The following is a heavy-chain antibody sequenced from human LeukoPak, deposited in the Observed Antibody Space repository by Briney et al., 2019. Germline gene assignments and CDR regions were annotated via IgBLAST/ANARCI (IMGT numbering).Heavy chain of an antibody. CDR3: ARDGSLSLGRYYYYGMDV. Sequence: GASVKVSCKASGYIFTNYGISWVRQAPGQGLEWMGWISVYNGNTNYAQKFQGRATMTTDTSTSTAYMELRSLRSDDTAVYYCARDGSLSLGRYYYYGMDVWGQGTTVTVSS. CDR2: ISVYNGNT. D-gene: IGHD3-16*01. CDR1: GYIFTNYG. J-gene: IGHJ6*02. V-gene: IGHV1-18*01.